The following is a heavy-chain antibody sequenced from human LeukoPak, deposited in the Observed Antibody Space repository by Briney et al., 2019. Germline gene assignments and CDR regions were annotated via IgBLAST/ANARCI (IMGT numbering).Heavy chain of an antibody. D-gene: IGHD4-17*01. V-gene: IGHV7-4-1*02. Sequence: GGSLRLSCKASGYTFTSYAMNWVRQAPGQGLEWMGWINTNTGNPTYAQGFTGRFVFSLDTSVSTAYLQISSLKAEDTAVYYCARQMTPGDQMGYNWFDPWGQGTLVTVSS. CDR1: GYTFTSYA. CDR3: ARQMTPGDQMGYNWFDP. J-gene: IGHJ5*02. CDR2: INTNTGNP.